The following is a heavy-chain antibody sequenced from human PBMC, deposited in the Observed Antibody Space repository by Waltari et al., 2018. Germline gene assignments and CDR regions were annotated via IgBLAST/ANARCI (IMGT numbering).Heavy chain of an antibody. CDR2: ISISGGKM. CDR1: GLTFSTSA. CDR3: AKEIRPNDY. V-gene: IGHV3-23*01. J-gene: IGHJ4*02. Sequence: EVQLLESGGGLVQPGGSLRLYCVVSGLTFSTSAMSWVRQAPGKGLEWVSSISISGGKMYYGDSVRGRFTISRDNSKNALYLQMNSLRAEDTAVYYCAKEIRPNDYWGQGTLVTVSS.